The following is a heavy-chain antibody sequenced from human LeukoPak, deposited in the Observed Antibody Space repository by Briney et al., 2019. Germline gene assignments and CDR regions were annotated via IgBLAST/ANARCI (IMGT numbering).Heavy chain of an antibody. J-gene: IGHJ4*02. Sequence: ASVKDSCQASGYTFTGYYMHWVRPARGQGLEWMGWINPNRGGTNYAQKFQGRVTMTRDTSISTAYMELSRQRSDDTAVYYCARVVGDYYYDSSGSYYFDYWGQGTLVTVSS. CDR1: GYTFTGYY. CDR3: ARVVGDYYYDSSGSYYFDY. D-gene: IGHD3-22*01. CDR2: INPNRGGT. V-gene: IGHV1-2*02.